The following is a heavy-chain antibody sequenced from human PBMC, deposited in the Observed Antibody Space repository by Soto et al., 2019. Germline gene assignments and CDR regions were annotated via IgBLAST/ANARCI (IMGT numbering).Heavy chain of an antibody. D-gene: IGHD2-15*01. V-gene: IGHV3-11*06. CDR2: ISSSSSYT. J-gene: IGHJ4*02. CDR1: GFTFSDYY. CDR3: ARLVGRCCHFDS. Sequence: LRLSCAASGFTFSDYYMSWIRQAPGKGLEWVSYISSSSSYTNYADSVKGRFTISRDNAKNSLYLQMNSLRAEDTAVYYCARLVGRCCHFDSWGQGTLVTVS.